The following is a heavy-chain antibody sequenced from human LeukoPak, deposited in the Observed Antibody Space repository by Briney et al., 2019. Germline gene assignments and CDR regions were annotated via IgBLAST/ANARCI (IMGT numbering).Heavy chain of an antibody. CDR2: IHSSGST. CDR1: GGSISSYY. V-gene: IGHV4-59*01. Sequence: SETLSLTCTVSGGSISSYYWSWIRQPPGKGLEWIGSIHSSGSTNYNPPPKSRLTISVDTSKNQFSLKLSSVTAADTAVYYCASFTPPLYYFDYWGQGTLVTVSS. J-gene: IGHJ4*02. CDR3: ASFTPPLYYFDY.